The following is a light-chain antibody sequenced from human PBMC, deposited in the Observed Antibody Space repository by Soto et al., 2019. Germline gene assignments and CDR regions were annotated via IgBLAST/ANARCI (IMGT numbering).Light chain of an antibody. CDR1: QSISNY. CDR2: AAS. Sequence: DIQMTQSPSSLSASVGVRVTITCRASQSISNYLNWYQQKPGKAPKLLIYAASSLQSGVPSRFSGSGSGTDFTLTISSLQPEDFATYYCQQSYSTPLFTFGPGTKVDI. J-gene: IGKJ3*01. CDR3: QQSYSTPLFT. V-gene: IGKV1-39*01.